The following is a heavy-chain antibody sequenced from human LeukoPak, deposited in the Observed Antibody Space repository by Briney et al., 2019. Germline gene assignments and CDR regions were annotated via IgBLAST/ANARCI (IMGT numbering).Heavy chain of an antibody. CDR1: GYSISSGYH. V-gene: IGHV4-38-2*02. CDR2: IYHSGST. Sequence: SETLSLTCAVSGYSISSGYHWGWIRQPPGKGLEWIGSIYHSGSTYYSPSLKSRVTISLDTSKNQFSLKLSSVTAADTAVYYCARDRLGEMNEAFDIWGQGTMVTVSS. CDR3: ARDRLGEMNEAFDI. J-gene: IGHJ3*02. D-gene: IGHD3-10*01.